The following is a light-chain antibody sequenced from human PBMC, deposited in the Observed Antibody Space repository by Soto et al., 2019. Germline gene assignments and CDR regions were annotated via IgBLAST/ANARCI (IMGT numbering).Light chain of an antibody. CDR3: QQLSGYPWT. V-gene: IGKV1-9*01. Sequence: DIPLTQSPSFLSASLGDRVTFTCRASQGISSFLAWYQHTPGKAPKLLIYAASTLQSGVPSRFSGSGSGREFTLTISSLQPEDFATYYCQQLSGYPWTFGQGTKVEIK. CDR1: QGISSF. J-gene: IGKJ1*01. CDR2: AAS.